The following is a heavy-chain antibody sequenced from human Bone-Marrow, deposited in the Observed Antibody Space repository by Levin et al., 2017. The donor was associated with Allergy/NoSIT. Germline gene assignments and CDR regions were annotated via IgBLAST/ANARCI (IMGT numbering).Heavy chain of an antibody. Sequence: PGGSLRLSCTASGFVFTRHTMHWVRQAPGKGLEWVAAISCSGNNIKYADSLKGRFTISRDNAKNSLYLQMHSLRGEETAVYYCASDSLGDSSSWYFFDLWGQGTLVTVSS. V-gene: IGHV3-21*01. CDR3: ASDSLGDSSSWYFFDL. CDR2: ISCSGNNI. D-gene: IGHD6-13*01. CDR1: GFVFTRHT. J-gene: IGHJ4*02.